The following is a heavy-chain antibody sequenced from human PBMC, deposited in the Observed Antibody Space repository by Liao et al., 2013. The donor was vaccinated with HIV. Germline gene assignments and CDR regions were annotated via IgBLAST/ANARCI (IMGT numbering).Heavy chain of an antibody. Sequence: QVQLQESGPGLVRPSETLSLTCTVSGGSMTSYYFSWIRQSPGKGLEWIGNAYHRGDTHYNPSLRGRATISVDTSKNQVSLKLSSVAAADTAVYYCARRSDWFDSWGQGTLVTVSS. V-gene: IGHV4-59*01. J-gene: IGHJ5*01. CDR3: ARRSDWFDS. CDR1: GGSMTSYY. CDR2: AYHRGDT.